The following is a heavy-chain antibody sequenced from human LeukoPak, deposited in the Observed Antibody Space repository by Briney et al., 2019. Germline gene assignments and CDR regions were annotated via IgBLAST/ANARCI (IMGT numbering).Heavy chain of an antibody. Sequence: GASVKVSCKASGYTFTSHYMHWVRQAPGQGLEWMGLINPTGTSTGYAQKFQGRVTITADESTSTAYMELSILRSEDTAVYYCARDRGYSYAKKSSEYYYMDVWGKGTTVTISS. D-gene: IGHD5-18*01. CDR1: GYTFTSHY. J-gene: IGHJ6*03. V-gene: IGHV1-46*01. CDR2: INPTGTST. CDR3: ARDRGYSYAKKSSEYYYMDV.